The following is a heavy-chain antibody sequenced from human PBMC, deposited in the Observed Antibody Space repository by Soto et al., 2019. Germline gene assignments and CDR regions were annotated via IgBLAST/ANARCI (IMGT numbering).Heavy chain of an antibody. D-gene: IGHD3-9*01. CDR1: GFSISNYY. Sequence: GGSLRLSCAASGFSISNYYMHCVRQAPGKGLVWVSRVNSDESSTSYADSVKGRFTISRDNAKKTLYLQMNSLRAGDTAVYYCAREGDGTTGYCQDYWGHGTLVTVSS. CDR3: AREGDGTTGYCQDY. J-gene: IGHJ4*01. CDR2: VNSDESST. V-gene: IGHV3-74*01.